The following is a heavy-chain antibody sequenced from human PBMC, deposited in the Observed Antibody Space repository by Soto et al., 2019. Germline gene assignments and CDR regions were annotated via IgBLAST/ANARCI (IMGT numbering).Heavy chain of an antibody. CDR3: ARDGVTYYYDA. V-gene: IGHV3-11*05. D-gene: IGHD3-22*01. J-gene: IGHJ5*02. Sequence: QVQLVESGGGLVKPGGSLRLSCAASGFTFSDYYMSWIRQAPGKGLEWVSYISSSSSYTNYADSVKGRFTISRDNAKNSLYLQMDSLRAEDTAVYYCARDGVTYYYDAWGQGTLVTVSS. CDR1: GFTFSDYY. CDR2: ISSSSSYT.